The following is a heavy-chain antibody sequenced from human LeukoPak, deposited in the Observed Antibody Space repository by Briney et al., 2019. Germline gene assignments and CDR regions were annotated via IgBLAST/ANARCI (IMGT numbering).Heavy chain of an antibody. CDR2: INQSGST. J-gene: IGHJ6*03. CDR3: ARLPVGMVRGYYYYMDV. CDR1: GGSISSSNW. V-gene: IGHV4-4*02. Sequence: SGTLSLTCAVSGGSISSSNWWSWVRQPPGKGLEWIGEINQSGSTNYSPSLKSRVTISVDTSKNQFSLKLSSVTAADTAVYYCARLPVGMVRGYYYYMDVWGKGTTVTISS. D-gene: IGHD3-10*01.